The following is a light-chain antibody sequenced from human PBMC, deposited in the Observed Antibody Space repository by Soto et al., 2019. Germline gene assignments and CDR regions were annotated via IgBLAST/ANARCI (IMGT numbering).Light chain of an antibody. CDR1: SSDVGGYNF. CDR3: SSYAGSNMGV. Sequence: QSALTQPPSAAGSPGQSVTISCTGTSSDVGGYNFVSWYQQHPGKAPKLIIYEVTQRPSGVPDRFSGSKSGNTASLTVSGLHEEDEADYYCSSYAGSNMGVFGTGTTLTVL. J-gene: IGLJ1*01. V-gene: IGLV2-8*01. CDR2: EVT.